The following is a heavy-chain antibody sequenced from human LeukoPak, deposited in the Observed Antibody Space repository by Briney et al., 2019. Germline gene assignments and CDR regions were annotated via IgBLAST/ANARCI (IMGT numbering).Heavy chain of an antibody. J-gene: IGHJ4*02. V-gene: IGHV3-64D*06. Sequence: GGSLRLSCSTSGFIFSSYPMHWVRQPPGKGLEYVSGITSNGDSTNYADSVKGRFTISRDNSKNTLSLHMSSLRAEDTAVYYCVKDQGKYSSSWYYFDNWGQGTLVTVSS. CDR1: GFIFSSYP. D-gene: IGHD6-13*01. CDR3: VKDQGKYSSSWYYFDN. CDR2: ITSNGDST.